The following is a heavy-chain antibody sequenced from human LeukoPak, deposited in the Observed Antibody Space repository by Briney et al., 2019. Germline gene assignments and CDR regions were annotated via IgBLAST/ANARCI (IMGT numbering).Heavy chain of an antibody. CDR2: FYTGGTT. J-gene: IGHJ4*02. CDR1: GFIVSSNY. D-gene: IGHD6-19*01. CDR3: ARDLAVAGTGY. V-gene: IGHV3-53*01. Sequence: GGSLRLSCAASGFIVSSNYMSWVRQAPGKGLEWVSVFYTGGTTDYANSVRGRFTISRDNSKNTLYLQMNSLRAEDTAVYYCARDLAVAGTGYWGQGTLVTVS.